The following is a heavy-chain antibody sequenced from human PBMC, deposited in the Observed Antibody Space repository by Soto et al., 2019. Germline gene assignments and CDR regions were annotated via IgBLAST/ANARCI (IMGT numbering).Heavy chain of an antibody. V-gene: IGHV1-18*04. J-gene: IGHJ4*02. Sequence: ASVKVSCKTSGYTFSNYAISWVSQATGQGLEWMGWVSPYNGNANYTEKFQGRVSMTTDTSTTTAYMELTSLTSNDTPIYYCARASARRMSCPSFWGQGTLVS. D-gene: IGHD3-3*01. CDR1: GYTFSNYA. CDR2: VSPYNGNA. CDR3: ARASARRMSCPSF.